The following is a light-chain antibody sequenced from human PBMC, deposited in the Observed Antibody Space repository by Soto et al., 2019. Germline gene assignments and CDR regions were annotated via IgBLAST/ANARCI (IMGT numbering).Light chain of an antibody. Sequence: QSVLTQSPSASASLGASVKLTCTLSSGHNSYAIAWHQQQPEKGPRYLMKLNSDGSHSSGDGIPDRFSGSSSGAERYLTISSLQSEDEADYYCQTWATDIHVVFGGGTKLTVL. CDR1: SGHNSYA. CDR3: QTWATDIHVV. J-gene: IGLJ2*01. CDR2: LNSDGSH. V-gene: IGLV4-69*01.